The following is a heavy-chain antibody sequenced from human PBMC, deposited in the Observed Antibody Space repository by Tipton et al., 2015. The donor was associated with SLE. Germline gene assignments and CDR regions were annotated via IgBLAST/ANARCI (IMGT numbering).Heavy chain of an antibody. Sequence: TLSLTCTVSGGSISSHYWSWIRQPPGKGLEWIGYIYYSGSTNYNPSLKSRVTISVDTSKNQFSLKLSSVTAADTAVYYCARQANFYYFDYWGQGTLVTVSS. CDR2: IYYSGST. CDR3: ARQANFYYFDY. J-gene: IGHJ4*02. CDR1: GGSISSHY. D-gene: IGHD1-1*01. V-gene: IGHV4-59*11.